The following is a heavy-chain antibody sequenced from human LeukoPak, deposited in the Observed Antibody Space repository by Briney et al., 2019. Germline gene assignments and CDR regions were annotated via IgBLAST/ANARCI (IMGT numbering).Heavy chain of an antibody. CDR1: GVATSFYW. V-gene: IGHV3-7*01. J-gene: IGHJ4*02. Sequence: PGGSLRPSCAASGVATSFYWMRWGRQAPGEGLWWVANIMPDGSEQYYVDSVKGRFTISKHNAANPLYLEMSSLRAEDTAVYYCARGGSGYDYWGQGTLVTVSS. CDR2: IMPDGSEQ. CDR3: ARGGSGYDY. D-gene: IGHD5-12*01.